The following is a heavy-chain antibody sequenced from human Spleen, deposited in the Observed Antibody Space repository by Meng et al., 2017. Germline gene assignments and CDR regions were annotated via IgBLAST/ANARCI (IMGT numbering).Heavy chain of an antibody. V-gene: IGHV3-7*01. CDR3: ARKDGDYGYYYYGMDV. CDR1: GFTFSSYW. J-gene: IGHJ6*02. CDR2: IKQDGSEK. D-gene: IGHD4-17*01. Sequence: GESLKISCAASGFTFSSYWMTWVRQAPGKGLEWVANIKQDGSEKYYVDSVKGRFTISRDNAKNSLYLQMNSLRAEDTAVYYCARKDGDYGYYYYGMDVWGQGTTVTVSS.